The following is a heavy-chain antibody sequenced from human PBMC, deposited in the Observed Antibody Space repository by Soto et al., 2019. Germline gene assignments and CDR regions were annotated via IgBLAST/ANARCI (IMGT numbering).Heavy chain of an antibody. CDR3: DRVPDGSSWFDY. J-gene: IGHJ4*02. D-gene: IGHD6-13*01. V-gene: IGHV1-24*01. CDR1: GYTLTELS. CDR2: FDPEDGET. Sequence: ASVKVSCKVSGYTLTELSMHWVRQAPGKGLEWMGGFDPEDGETIYAQKSQGRVTMTEDTSTDTAYMELSSLRSEDTAVYDYDRVPDGSSWFDYWGQGTLVTVSS.